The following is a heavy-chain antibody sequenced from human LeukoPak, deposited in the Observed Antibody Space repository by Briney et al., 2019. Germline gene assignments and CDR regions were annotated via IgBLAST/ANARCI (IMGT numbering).Heavy chain of an antibody. CDR3: AREEGLDY. CDR2: ISSSGSTI. J-gene: IGHJ4*02. D-gene: IGHD5-12*01. Sequence: QPGGSVTLSCSASGLSFGSFEMNGLRQAPGKGLEWVSYISSSGSTIDYADSVKGRFNISRDNAKNSLYLQMNSLRAEDTAVYYCAREEGLDYWGQGTLVTVSS. V-gene: IGHV3-48*03. CDR1: GLSFGSFE.